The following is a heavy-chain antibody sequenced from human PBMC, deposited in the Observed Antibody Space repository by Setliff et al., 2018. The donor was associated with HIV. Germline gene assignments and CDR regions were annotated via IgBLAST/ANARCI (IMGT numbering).Heavy chain of an antibody. CDR3: ARPSRAKEAFDV. CDR2: FTPFNDNT. J-gene: IGHJ3*01. Sequence: SVKVSCKASGYTFTDHYLHWVRQAPGQALEWMGWFTPFNDNTNYAQKYRGRISITRDRSMSTAYMELSSLRSEDTGMYYCARPSRAKEAFDVWGQGTMVTVSS. V-gene: IGHV1-45*02. CDR1: GYTFTDHY.